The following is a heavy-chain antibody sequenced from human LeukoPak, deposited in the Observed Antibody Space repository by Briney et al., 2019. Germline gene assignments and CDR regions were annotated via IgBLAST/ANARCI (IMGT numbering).Heavy chain of an antibody. V-gene: IGHV4-39*01. CDR2: IYYSGST. CDR3: ARVPYGYNPLYFDY. J-gene: IGHJ4*02. Sequence: PSDTLSLTCTVSGGSISSSSYYWGWIRQPPGKGLEWIGSIYYSGSTYYNPSLKSRVTISVDTSKNQFSLKLSSVTAADTAVYYCARVPYGYNPLYFDYWGQGTLVTVSS. CDR1: GGSISSSSYY. D-gene: IGHD5-24*01.